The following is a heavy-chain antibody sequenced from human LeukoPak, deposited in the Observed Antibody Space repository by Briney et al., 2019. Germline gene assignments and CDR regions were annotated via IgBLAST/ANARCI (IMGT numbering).Heavy chain of an antibody. CDR3: ARDSRYSDNSGYYYSHYYMNV. V-gene: IGHV4-59*11. Sequence: SETLSLTCTVSGGSISYHYWSWIRQPPGKGLEWIGYIYNSGSTNYNPSLMSRVTISVDTSKNQFSLNLSSVTAADTAVYYCARDSRYSDNSGYYYSHYYMNVWGKGTTVTVSS. CDR2: IYNSGST. J-gene: IGHJ6*03. CDR1: GGSISYHY. D-gene: IGHD3-22*01.